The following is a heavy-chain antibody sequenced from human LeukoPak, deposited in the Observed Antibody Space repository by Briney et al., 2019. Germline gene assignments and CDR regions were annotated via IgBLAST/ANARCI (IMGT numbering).Heavy chain of an antibody. CDR2: ISYDGSNK. J-gene: IGHJ4*02. CDR3: AKDLGYSLDY. CDR1: GFTFSSYA. D-gene: IGHD5-18*01. V-gene: IGHV3-30*04. Sequence: GGSLRLSCAASGFTFSSYAMHWVRQAPGKGLEWVAVISYDGSNKYYADSVKGRFTISRDNSKNTLYLQMNSLRAEDTAVYYCAKDLGYSLDYWGQGTLVTVSS.